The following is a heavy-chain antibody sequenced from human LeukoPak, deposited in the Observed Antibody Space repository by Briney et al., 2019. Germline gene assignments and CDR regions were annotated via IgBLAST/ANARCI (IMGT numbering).Heavy chain of an antibody. CDR2: INHSGST. CDR1: GGSFSGYY. D-gene: IGHD5-12*01. J-gene: IGHJ5*02. Sequence: KPSETLSLTCAVYGGSFSGYYWSWIRQPPGKGLEWIGEINHSGSTNYNPSLKSRVTISVDTSKNQFSLKLSSVTAADTAVYYCARAPLYSGYNWFDPWGQGTLVTVSS. V-gene: IGHV4-34*01. CDR3: ARAPLYSGYNWFDP.